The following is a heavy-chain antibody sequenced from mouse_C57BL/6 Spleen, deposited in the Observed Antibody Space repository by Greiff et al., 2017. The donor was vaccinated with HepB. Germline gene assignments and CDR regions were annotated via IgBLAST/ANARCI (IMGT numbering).Heavy chain of an antibody. CDR2: IYPGSGST. D-gene: IGHD2-4*01. CDR3: ARTEGYYDYAWFAY. J-gene: IGHJ3*01. Sequence: QVQLQQPGAELVKPGASVKMSCKASGYTFTSYWITWVKQRPGQGLEWIGDIYPGSGSTNYNEKFKSKATLTVDTSSSTAYMQLSSLTSEDSAVYYWARTEGYYDYAWFAYWGQGTLVTVSA. V-gene: IGHV1-55*01. CDR1: GYTFTSYW.